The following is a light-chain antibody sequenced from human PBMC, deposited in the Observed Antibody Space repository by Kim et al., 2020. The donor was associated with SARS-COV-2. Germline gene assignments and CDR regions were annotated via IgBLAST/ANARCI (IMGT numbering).Light chain of an antibody. CDR3: QSFDSSNHDV. J-gene: IGLJ3*02. CDR2: EDD. CDR1: RENMTSSG. V-gene: IGLV6-57*02. Sequence: KAVTSACTGRRENMTSSGVEGDQERPGCGHATVFDEDDQRLSGVPVRFVGSIDSTANSAALTIAGLKTEDEADYYCQSFDSSNHDVFGGGTQLTVL.